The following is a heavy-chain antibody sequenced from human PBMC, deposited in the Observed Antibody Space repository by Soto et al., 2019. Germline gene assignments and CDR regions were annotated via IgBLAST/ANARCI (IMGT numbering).Heavy chain of an antibody. Sequence: SSVKVSFKASGGTLSSYAISWVRQAPGQGLDWMGGIIPIFGTANYAQEFQGRVTITADESTSTAYMELSSLRSEDTAVYYCARVVSYGSQHYYLDYWGQGTLVPVSS. CDR3: ARVVSYGSQHYYLDY. J-gene: IGHJ4*02. CDR2: IIPIFGTA. CDR1: GGTLSSYA. V-gene: IGHV1-69*13. D-gene: IGHD4-17*01.